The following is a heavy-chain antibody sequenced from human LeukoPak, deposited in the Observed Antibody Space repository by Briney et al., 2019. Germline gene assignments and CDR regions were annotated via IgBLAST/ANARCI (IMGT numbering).Heavy chain of an antibody. Sequence: PGGSLRLSCAASGFTFSSCSMNWARQAPGKGLEWVSYISASGDIIYYADSVKGRFTISRDNAKNSLYLQMNSLRAEDTAVYYCARVPDIVVVPAVRSWFDPWGQGTLVTVSS. J-gene: IGHJ5*02. V-gene: IGHV3-48*01. CDR2: ISASGDII. CDR1: GFTFSSCS. D-gene: IGHD2-2*01. CDR3: ARVPDIVVVPAVRSWFDP.